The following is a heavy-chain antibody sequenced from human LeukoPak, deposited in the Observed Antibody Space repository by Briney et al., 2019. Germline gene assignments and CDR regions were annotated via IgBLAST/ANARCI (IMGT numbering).Heavy chain of an antibody. CDR3: ARDQLRFLEWLFQGDAFDI. CDR2: IRYDGSNK. CDR1: GFTFSSYG. D-gene: IGHD3-3*01. V-gene: IGHV3-30*02. Sequence: GGSLRLSCAASGFTFSSYGMHWVRQAPGKGLEWVAFIRYDGSNKYYADSVKGRFTISRDNSKNTLYLQMNSLRAEDTAVYYCARDQLRFLEWLFQGDAFDIWGQGTMVTVSS. J-gene: IGHJ3*02.